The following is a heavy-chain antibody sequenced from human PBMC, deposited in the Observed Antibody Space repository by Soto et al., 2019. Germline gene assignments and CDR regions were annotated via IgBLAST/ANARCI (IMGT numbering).Heavy chain of an antibody. V-gene: IGHV3-21*01. Sequence: GGSLRLSCAASGFTFSSYSMNWVRQAPGKGLEWVSSISSSSSYIYYADSVKGRFTISRDNAKNSLYLQMNSLRAEDTAVYYCAREGSITMVRGVMVDAFDIWGQGTMVTVSS. CDR1: GFTFSSYS. CDR3: AREGSITMVRGVMVDAFDI. J-gene: IGHJ3*02. D-gene: IGHD3-10*01. CDR2: ISSSSSYI.